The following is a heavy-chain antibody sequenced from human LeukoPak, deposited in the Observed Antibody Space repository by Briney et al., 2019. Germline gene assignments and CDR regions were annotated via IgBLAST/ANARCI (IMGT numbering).Heavy chain of an antibody. D-gene: IGHD4-17*01. J-gene: IGHJ3*02. CDR1: GFTFSSYA. CDR3: AKERGNGVRGAFDI. Sequence: GGSLGLSCAASGFTFSSYAMNWVRQAPGKGLEWVSVISGSGGSTYYADSVKGRFTMSRDNSKNTLYLQMNSLRAEDTAVYYCAKERGNGVRGAFDIWGQGTMVTVSS. CDR2: ISGSGGST. V-gene: IGHV3-23*01.